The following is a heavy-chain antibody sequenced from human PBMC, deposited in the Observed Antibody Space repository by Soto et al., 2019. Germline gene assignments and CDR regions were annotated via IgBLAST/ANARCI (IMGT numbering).Heavy chain of an antibody. J-gene: IGHJ4*02. D-gene: IGHD2-21*02. CDR2: ISGSGGST. CDR1: GFTFSSYA. V-gene: IGHV3-23*01. CDR3: AKVSSPGYGGNSPFYWDY. Sequence: EVQLLESGGGLVQPGGSLRLPCAASGFTFSSYAMSWVRQAPGKGLEWVSAISGSGGSTYYADSVKGRFTISRDNSKNTLYLQMNRLRAEDTAVYYCAKVSSPGYGGNSPFYWDYWGQGTLVTVSS.